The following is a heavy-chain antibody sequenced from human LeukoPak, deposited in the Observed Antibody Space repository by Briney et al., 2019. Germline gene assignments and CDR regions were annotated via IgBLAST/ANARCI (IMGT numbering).Heavy chain of an antibody. Sequence: GGTLRLSCAASGFTFSSYGMSWVRQAPGKGLEWVSAISGSGGSTYYADSVKGRFTISRDNSKNTLYLQMNSLRAEDTAVYYCAKDVARDYYFDYWGQGTLVTVSS. D-gene: IGHD3/OR15-3a*01. CDR3: AKDVARDYYFDY. J-gene: IGHJ4*02. CDR1: GFTFSSYG. V-gene: IGHV3-23*01. CDR2: ISGSGGST.